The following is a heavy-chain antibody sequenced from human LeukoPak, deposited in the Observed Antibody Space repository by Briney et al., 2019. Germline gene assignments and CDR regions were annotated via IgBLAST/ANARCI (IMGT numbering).Heavy chain of an antibody. Sequence: PSETLSLTRTLSGGSISSGYYYWGWIRDPPGKGLEWIGYIYYSGSTYYNPSLKSRVTISVDTSKNQFSLKLSSVTAADTAVYYCARVSGSHDAFDNWGQGTMVTVSS. J-gene: IGHJ3*02. D-gene: IGHD1-26*01. CDR3: ARVSGSHDAFDN. CDR1: GGSISSGYYY. V-gene: IGHV4-30-4*08. CDR2: IYYSGST.